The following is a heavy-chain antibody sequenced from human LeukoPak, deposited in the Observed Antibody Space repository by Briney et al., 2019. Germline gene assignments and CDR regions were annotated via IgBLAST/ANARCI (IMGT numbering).Heavy chain of an antibody. CDR2: INHSGST. D-gene: IGHD3-10*01. Sequence: PSETLSLTCAVYGGSFSGYYWSWIRQPPGKGLEWIGQINHSGSTNYNPSLKSRVTISVDTSKNQFSLKLSSVTAADTAVYYCARGPYSYGSGSSYRVRSYFDYWGQGTLVTVSS. CDR3: ARGPYSYGSGSSYRVRSYFDY. CDR1: GGSFSGYY. J-gene: IGHJ4*02. V-gene: IGHV4-34*01.